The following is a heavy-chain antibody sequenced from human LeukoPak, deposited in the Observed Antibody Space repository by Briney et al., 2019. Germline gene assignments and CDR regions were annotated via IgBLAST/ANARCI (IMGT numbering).Heavy chain of an antibody. D-gene: IGHD5-18*01. CDR2: IYTSGST. J-gene: IGHJ4*02. CDR1: GGSNSSGSYY. V-gene: IGHV4-61*02. CDR3: ARAVDTAMVLDY. Sequence: SETLSLXCTVSGGSNSSGSYYWSWNRQPAGKGLEWIGRIYTSGSTNYNPSLKSRVTISVDTSKNQFSLKLSSVTAADTAVYYCARAVDTAMVLDYWGQGTLVTVSS.